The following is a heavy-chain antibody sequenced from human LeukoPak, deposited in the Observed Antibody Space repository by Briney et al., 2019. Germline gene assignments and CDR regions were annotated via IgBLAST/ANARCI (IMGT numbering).Heavy chain of an antibody. CDR1: GGSFSGYY. CDR3: ARVRSPDP. V-gene: IGHV4-34*01. Sequence: TSETLSLTCAVYGGSFSGYYWSWIRQPPGKGLEWIGEINHSGSTTYNPSLKSRVTISVDTSKNQFSLKLSSVTAADTAVYYCARVRSPDPWGQGTLVTVSS. D-gene: IGHD4-17*01. CDR2: INHSGST. J-gene: IGHJ5*02.